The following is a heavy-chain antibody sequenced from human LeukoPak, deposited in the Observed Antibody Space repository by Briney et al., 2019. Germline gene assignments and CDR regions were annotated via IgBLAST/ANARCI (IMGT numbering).Heavy chain of an antibody. D-gene: IGHD5-12*01. CDR3: ARMGGYSGYATH. CDR1: GGSISTYY. CDR2: IHYSGTT. Sequence: SETLSFTCTVSGGSISTYYWSWIRKPPGKGLEWSGYIHYSGTTNDNPSLTNRVTISLDTSKNQFSLNLSSVTAADTAVYYCARMGGYSGYATHWGQGTLVTVSS. J-gene: IGHJ4*02. V-gene: IGHV4-59*08.